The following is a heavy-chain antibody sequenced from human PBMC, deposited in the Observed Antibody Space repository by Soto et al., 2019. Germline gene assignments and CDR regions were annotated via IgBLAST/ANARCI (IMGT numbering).Heavy chain of an antibody. CDR2: ITYGGSI. D-gene: IGHD2-8*02. CDR3: AKMERTQLCLLVQI. J-gene: IGHJ4*02. Sequence: QVQLQEAGPRLVKPSQTLSLTCTVSGASITNDAFFWTWVRQHPEKGLEWLAYITYGGSIYYDPSLRSRLTVSIDKSKRQFSLNVRSVTAADTAVYYCAKMERTQLCLLVQIWGQGLPVTVSS. V-gene: IGHV4-31*03. CDR1: GASITNDAFF.